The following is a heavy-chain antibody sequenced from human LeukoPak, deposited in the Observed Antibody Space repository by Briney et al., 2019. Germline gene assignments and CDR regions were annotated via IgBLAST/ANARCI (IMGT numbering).Heavy chain of an antibody. V-gene: IGHV3-21*01. CDR1: GFTFSSYS. Sequence: GGSLRLSCAASGFTFSSYSMNWVRQAPGKGLEWVSSISSSSSYIYYADSVKGRFIISRDNAKNSLYLQMNSLRAEDTAVYYCARDLELESDFDYWGQGTLVTVSS. CDR3: ARDLELESDFDY. D-gene: IGHD1-1*01. CDR2: ISSSSSYI. J-gene: IGHJ4*02.